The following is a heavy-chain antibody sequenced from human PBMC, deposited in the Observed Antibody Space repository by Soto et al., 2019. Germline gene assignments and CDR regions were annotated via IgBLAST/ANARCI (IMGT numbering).Heavy chain of an antibody. Sequence: GGSLRLSCAASGFTFTSYAMSWVRQAPGKGLEWVSAISGGGGSTYYADSVKGRFTISRDNSKNTLYLQMNSLRAEDTAVYYCAKDGRRWDLPADYWGQGALVTVSS. CDR1: GFTFTSYA. CDR2: ISGGGGST. J-gene: IGHJ4*02. D-gene: IGHD1-26*01. V-gene: IGHV3-23*01. CDR3: AKDGRRWDLPADY.